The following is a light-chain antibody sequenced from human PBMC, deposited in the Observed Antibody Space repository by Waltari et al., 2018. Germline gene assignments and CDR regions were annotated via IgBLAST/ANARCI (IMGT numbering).Light chain of an antibody. CDR1: QNVERL. Sequence: ETLMTQPPATLSLTPGERATLSCRASQNVERLLAWYQQRPGQAPRLLISGAYTRAPGVPARFSGSGSGTEFTLTITSLQPEDFAHYFCQQYNNWPRTFGPGTRVEL. CDR3: QQYNNWPRT. V-gene: IGKV3-15*01. J-gene: IGKJ1*01. CDR2: GAY.